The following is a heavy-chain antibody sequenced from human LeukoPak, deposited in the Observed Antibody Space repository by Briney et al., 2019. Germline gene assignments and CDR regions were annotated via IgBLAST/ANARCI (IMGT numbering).Heavy chain of an antibody. CDR2: ISSSGSTI. D-gene: IGHD2-15*01. Sequence: GGSLRLSCAASGFTFSDYYMSWIRQAPGKGLEWVSYISSSGSTIYYADSVKGRFTISRDNAKNSLYLQMNSLRAEDTAVYYCAREVVTVVARFFDYWGQGTLVTVSS. J-gene: IGHJ4*02. V-gene: IGHV3-11*04. CDR3: AREVVTVVARFFDY. CDR1: GFTFSDYY.